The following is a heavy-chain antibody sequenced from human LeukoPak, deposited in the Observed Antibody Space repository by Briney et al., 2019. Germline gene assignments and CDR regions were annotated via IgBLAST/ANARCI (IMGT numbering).Heavy chain of an antibody. CDR3: ARQADFALVEMATIMFDY. D-gene: IGHD5-24*01. V-gene: IGHV4-39*01. Sequence: PSETLSLTCTVSGGSISTSSYYWGWSRQPPGKGLEWIGSLYHTGSTYYNPSLKSRFNISVDTSQNQFSLKLISITAADTAVYYCARQADFALVEMATIMFDYWGQGTLVTVSS. J-gene: IGHJ4*02. CDR1: GGSISTSSYY. CDR2: LYHTGST.